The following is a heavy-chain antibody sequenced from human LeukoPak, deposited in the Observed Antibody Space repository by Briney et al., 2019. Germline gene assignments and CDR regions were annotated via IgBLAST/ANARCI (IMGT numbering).Heavy chain of an antibody. CDR2: ISSSGSTI. CDR3: ARDRQIAAAGTGWFDP. V-gene: IGHV3-48*03. J-gene: IGHJ5*02. CDR1: GFTFSSYE. D-gene: IGHD6-13*01. Sequence: GGSLRLSCAASGFTFSSYEMNWVRQAPGKGLEWVSYISSSGSTIYYADSVKGRFTISRDNAKNSLYLQMNSLRAEDTAVYYCARDRQIAAAGTGWFDPWGQGTLVTVSS.